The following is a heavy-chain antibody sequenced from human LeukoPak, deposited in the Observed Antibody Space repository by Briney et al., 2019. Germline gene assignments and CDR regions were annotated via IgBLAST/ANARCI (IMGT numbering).Heavy chain of an antibody. CDR1: GYTFTGYY. V-gene: IGHV1-2*02. CDR2: INPNSGGT. Sequence: ASVKVSCKTSGYTFTGYYMHWVRQAPGQGLEWMGWINPNSGGTNYAQKFQGRVTITADKSTRTVYMGMRSLRSEDTAVYYCARIVGSTGGESWGQGTMVTVSS. CDR3: ARIVGSTGGES. D-gene: IGHD1-26*01. J-gene: IGHJ3*01.